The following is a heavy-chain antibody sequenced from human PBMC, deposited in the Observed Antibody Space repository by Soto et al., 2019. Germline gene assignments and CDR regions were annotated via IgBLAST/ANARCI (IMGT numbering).Heavy chain of an antibody. Sequence: QVQLVQSGAEVKKPGSSVKVSCKASGGTFSSYAISWVRQAPGQGLEWMGGIIPIFGTANYAQKFQGRVTITADESTSTDYMELSSLRSEDKAVYFCARDPRSGGPLEYWGQGTLVTVSS. CDR1: GGTFSSYA. CDR2: IIPIFGTA. V-gene: IGHV1-69*01. D-gene: IGHD2-8*02. CDR3: ARDPRSGGPLEY. J-gene: IGHJ4*02.